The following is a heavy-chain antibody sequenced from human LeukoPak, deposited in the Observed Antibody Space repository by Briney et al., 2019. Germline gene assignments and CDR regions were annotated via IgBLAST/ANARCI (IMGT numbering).Heavy chain of an antibody. V-gene: IGHV1-69*13. CDR3: ARGSYDLTHFQH. CDR2: IIPIFGTA. Sequence: SVKVSCKASGGTFSSYAISWVRQAPGQGLEWMGGIIPIFGTANYAQKFQGRVTITADESTSTAYMELSSLRSEDTAVYYCARGSYDLTHFQHWGQGTLVTVSS. D-gene: IGHD5-12*01. J-gene: IGHJ1*01. CDR1: GGTFSSYA.